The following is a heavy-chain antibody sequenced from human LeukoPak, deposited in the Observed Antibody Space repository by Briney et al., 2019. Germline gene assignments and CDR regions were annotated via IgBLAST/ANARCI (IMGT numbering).Heavy chain of an antibody. CDR3: SSGDYGMDY. Sequence: SETLSLTCAVSGYSITSGHYWGWIRQPPGKGLEWIGSISHSGSTYYNPSLKSRVTISVDTSKNHFSLKLSSATAADTAVYYCSSGDYGMDYWGQGTLVTVSS. J-gene: IGHJ4*02. CDR2: ISHSGST. D-gene: IGHD4-17*01. V-gene: IGHV4-38-2*01. CDR1: GYSITSGHY.